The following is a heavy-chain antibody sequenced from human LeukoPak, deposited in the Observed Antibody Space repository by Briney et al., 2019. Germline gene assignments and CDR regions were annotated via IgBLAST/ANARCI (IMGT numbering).Heavy chain of an antibody. CDR3: ARGLGYCDTTTCYGELPGDY. V-gene: IGHV1-18*01. CDR1: GYTFINYH. D-gene: IGHD2-2*01. J-gene: IGHJ4*02. CDR2: VSGHNGKT. Sequence: ASVKVSCKTSGYTFINYHISWVRQAPGQGLEWMGRVSGHNGKTEYAENLQGRVTMTTDTSTTTAYMELRSLRSDDTAVYYCARGLGYCDTTTCYGELPGDYWSQGTLVTVSS.